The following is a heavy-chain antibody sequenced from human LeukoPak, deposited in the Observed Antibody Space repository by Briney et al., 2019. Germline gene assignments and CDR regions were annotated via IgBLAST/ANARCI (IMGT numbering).Heavy chain of an antibody. CDR2: IIPILGIA. Sequence: ASVKVSCKASGGTFSSYAISWVRQAPGQGLEWMGRIIPILGIANYAQKFQGRVTITADKSTSTAYMELSSLRSEDTAVYYCARAFHYYYYDMDVWGQGTTVTVSS. J-gene: IGHJ6*02. CDR3: ARAFHYYYYDMDV. V-gene: IGHV1-69*04. CDR1: GGTFSSYA.